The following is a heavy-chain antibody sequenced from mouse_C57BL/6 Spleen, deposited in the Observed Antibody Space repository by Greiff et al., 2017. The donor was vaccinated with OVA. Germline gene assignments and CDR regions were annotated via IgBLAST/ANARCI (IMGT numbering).Heavy chain of an antibody. CDR1: GYTFTSYW. J-gene: IGHJ4*01. Sequence: QVQLQQPGAELVKPGASVKLSCKASGYTFTSYWMHWVKQRPGQGLEWIGMIHPNSGSTNYNEKFKSKATLTVDKSSSTAYMQLSSLTSEDSAVYYCARVELGRWAMDCWGQGTSVTVSS. D-gene: IGHD4-1*01. CDR2: IHPNSGST. CDR3: ARVELGRWAMDC. V-gene: IGHV1-64*01.